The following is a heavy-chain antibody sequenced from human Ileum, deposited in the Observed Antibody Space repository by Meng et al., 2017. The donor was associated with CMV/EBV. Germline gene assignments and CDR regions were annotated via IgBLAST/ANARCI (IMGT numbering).Heavy chain of an antibody. Sequence: ASLKVSCYTSCYTFTEYGISWGRQAPGQGLEWMVWISGHTGNTNYEQRFHGRVTMTTDTSTTTAYMELRNLIPDDTAIYYCARDLDWGSTWFADCFDAWGQGTLVTVSS. CDR3: ARDLDWGSTWFADCFDA. CDR2: ISGHTGNT. D-gene: IGHD6-13*01. CDR1: CYTFTEYG. J-gene: IGHJ5*02. V-gene: IGHV1-18*01.